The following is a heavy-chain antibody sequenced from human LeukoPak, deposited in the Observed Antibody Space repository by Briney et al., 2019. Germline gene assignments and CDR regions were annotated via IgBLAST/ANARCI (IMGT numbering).Heavy chain of an antibody. Sequence: SETLSLTCTVSGYSISSGYYWGWIRQPPGKGLEWIGSIYHSGSTYYNPSLKSRVTISVDTSKNQFSLKLSSVTAADTAVYYCARGYVSSGWWFGSDWFDPWGQGTLVTVSS. J-gene: IGHJ5*02. CDR2: IYHSGST. D-gene: IGHD6-19*01. CDR3: ARGYVSSGWWFGSDWFDP. CDR1: GYSISSGYY. V-gene: IGHV4-38-2*02.